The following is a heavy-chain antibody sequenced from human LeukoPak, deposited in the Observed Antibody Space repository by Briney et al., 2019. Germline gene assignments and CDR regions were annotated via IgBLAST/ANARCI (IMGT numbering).Heavy chain of an antibody. CDR3: ARRYCSSTSCYRTDY. Sequence: SETLSLTCAVYGGAFSGYFWSWIRQPPGKGLEWIGSIYYSGSTYYNPSLKSRVTVSVDTSKNQFSLELSSVTAADTAVYYCARRYCSSTSCYRTDYWGQGTLVTVSS. D-gene: IGHD2-2*02. CDR1: GGAFSGYF. V-gene: IGHV4-34*01. J-gene: IGHJ4*02. CDR2: IYYSGST.